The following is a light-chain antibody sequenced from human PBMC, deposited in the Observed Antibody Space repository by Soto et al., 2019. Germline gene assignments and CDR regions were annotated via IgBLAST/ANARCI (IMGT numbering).Light chain of an antibody. CDR3: SSYTTSSTQV. Sequence: QSALTQPVSVSGSPGQSIAIPCTGTSSDIGAYNYVSWYQQYPGKAPKLIIFDVTNRPSGVSNRFSGSKSGDTASLTISGLQTEDEADYYCSSYTTSSTQVFGGGTKLTVL. J-gene: IGLJ2*01. CDR2: DVT. CDR1: SSDIGAYNY. V-gene: IGLV2-14*01.